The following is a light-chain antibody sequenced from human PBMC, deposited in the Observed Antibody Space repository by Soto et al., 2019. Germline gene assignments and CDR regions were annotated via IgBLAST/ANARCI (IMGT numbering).Light chain of an antibody. CDR3: QHYGSALFT. V-gene: IGKV3-20*01. CDR2: GAS. Sequence: ESVLTHSPGSLSLSPRERDTLSCRASQSFSSSHLAWYQQKPGQAPRLLIYGASSRATGIPDRFSGSGSGTDFTLTISSMEPEDFAVYYCQHYGSALFTFGPGT. CDR1: QSFSSSH. J-gene: IGKJ3*01.